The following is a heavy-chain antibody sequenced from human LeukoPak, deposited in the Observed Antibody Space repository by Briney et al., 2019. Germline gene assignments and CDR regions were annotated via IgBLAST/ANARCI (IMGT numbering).Heavy chain of an antibody. CDR3: TRDHGDYGSPSFDF. D-gene: IGHD4/OR15-4a*01. CDR1: GFTFGDYA. Sequence: GGSLRLSCTTSGFTFGDYAMSWVRQAPGKGLEWVGFIRSKTYGGTIEDAASVKGRFSISRDDSKGIAYLQMNSLKTEDTAVYYCTRDHGDYGSPSFDFWGQGTLVTVSS. V-gene: IGHV3-49*04. CDR2: IRSKTYGGTI. J-gene: IGHJ4*02.